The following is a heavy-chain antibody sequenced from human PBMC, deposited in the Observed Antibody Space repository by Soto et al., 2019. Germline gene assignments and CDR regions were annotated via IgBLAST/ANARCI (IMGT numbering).Heavy chain of an antibody. V-gene: IGHV1-69*13. D-gene: IGHD3-22*01. CDR3: ARGGKYYYDSSGYANY. CDR1: GGTFSSYA. J-gene: IGHJ4*02. Sequence: ASVKVSCKASGGTFSSYAISWVRQAPGQGLEWKGGIIPIFGTANYAQKFQGRVTITADESTSTAYMELSSLRSEDTVVYYCARGGKYYYDSSGYANYWGQGTLVTVSS. CDR2: IIPIFGTA.